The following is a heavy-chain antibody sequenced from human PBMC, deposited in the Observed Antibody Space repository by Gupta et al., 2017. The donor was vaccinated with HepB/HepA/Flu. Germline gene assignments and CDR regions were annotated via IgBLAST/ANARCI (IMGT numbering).Heavy chain of an antibody. Sequence: EVQLVESGGGLVQPGGSLRLSCAASGFTFSSYEMNWVRQAPGKGLEWVSYISSSGRIINYADSVKGRFTISRDNAKNSLYLQMNSLRAEDTAVYYCVTSTGTYSGYDFDYWGQGTLVTVSS. J-gene: IGHJ4*02. CDR1: GFTFSSYE. D-gene: IGHD5-12*01. V-gene: IGHV3-48*03. CDR2: ISSSGRII. CDR3: VTSTGTYSGYDFDY.